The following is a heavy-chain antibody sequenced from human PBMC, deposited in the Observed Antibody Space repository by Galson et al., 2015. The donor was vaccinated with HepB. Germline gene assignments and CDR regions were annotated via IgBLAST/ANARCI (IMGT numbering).Heavy chain of an antibody. Sequence: LRLSCAASGFTFSTYSMNWVRQAPGKGLEWFSSISSSSDYIYYADSVEGRFTISRDNAKNSLYLQMNSLRAEDTAVYYCAWGPGLEFRYWGQGTLVTVSA. CDR2: ISSSSDYI. CDR1: GFTFSTYS. J-gene: IGHJ4*02. D-gene: IGHD2/OR15-2a*01. V-gene: IGHV3-21*01. CDR3: AWGPGLEFRY.